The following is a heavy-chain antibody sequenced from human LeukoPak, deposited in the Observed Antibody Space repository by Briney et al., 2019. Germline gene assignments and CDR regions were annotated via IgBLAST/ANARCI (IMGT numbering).Heavy chain of an antibody. D-gene: IGHD1-14*01. CDR2: ISWNSGSI. Sequence: PGRCLRLSCAASGFTFDDYAMHWVRQAPGKGLEWVSGISWNSGSIGYADSVKGRFTISRDNAKNSLYLQMNSLRAEDTALYYCAKDIATGNRLYYFDYWGQGTLVTVSS. CDR3: AKDIATGNRLYYFDY. CDR1: GFTFDDYA. V-gene: IGHV3-9*01. J-gene: IGHJ4*02.